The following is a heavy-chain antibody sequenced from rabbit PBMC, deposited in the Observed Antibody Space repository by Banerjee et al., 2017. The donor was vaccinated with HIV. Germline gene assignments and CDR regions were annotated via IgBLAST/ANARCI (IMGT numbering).Heavy chain of an antibody. CDR3: ARHVHFVGSDL. D-gene: IGHD3-1*01. CDR2: IATGSGSI. Sequence: QQQLEESGGDLVKPEGSLTLTCTASGFSFSNKYVMCWVRPAPGKGLEWIACIATGSGSINYASWAKGRFTISKTSSTTVTLQMTSLTAADTATYFCARHVHFVGSDLWGPGTLVTVS. V-gene: IGHV1S45*01. J-gene: IGHJ6*01. CDR1: GFSFSNKYV.